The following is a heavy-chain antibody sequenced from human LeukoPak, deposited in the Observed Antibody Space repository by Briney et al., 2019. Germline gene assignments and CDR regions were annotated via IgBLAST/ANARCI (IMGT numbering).Heavy chain of an antibody. CDR1: GFTFSSYS. CDR3: ARDGKRAYSGSYFY. V-gene: IGHV3-21*01. Sequence: PGGSLRLSCAASGFTFSSYSMNWVRQAPGKGLEWVSSISSSSSYIYYADSVKGRFTISRDNAKNSLYLQMNSLRAEDTAVYYCARDGKRAYSGSYFYWGQGTLVTVSS. J-gene: IGHJ4*02. D-gene: IGHD1-26*01. CDR2: ISSSSSYI.